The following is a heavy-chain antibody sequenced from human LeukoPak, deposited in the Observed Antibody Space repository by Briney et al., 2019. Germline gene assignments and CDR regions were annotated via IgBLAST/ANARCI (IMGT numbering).Heavy chain of an antibody. V-gene: IGHV3-74*01. CDR3: ARGASSGYRIDY. CDR1: GFTFNNYL. D-gene: IGHD5-18*01. Sequence: GGSLRLSCAASGFTFNNYLMHWVRQAPGKGLVWVSRISKDGSTTNYADSVKGRFTISRDNAKNTLYLQMNSLTAEDTALYYCARGASSGYRIDYWGQGTLVTVSS. J-gene: IGHJ4*02. CDR2: ISKDGSTT.